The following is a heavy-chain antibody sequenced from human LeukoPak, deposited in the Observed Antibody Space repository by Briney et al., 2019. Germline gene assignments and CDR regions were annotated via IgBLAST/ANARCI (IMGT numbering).Heavy chain of an antibody. Sequence: ASVKVSCKASGYTFTSYDINWVRQATGQGLEWMGWMNPNSGNTGYAQKSQGRVTMTRNTSISTAHMELSSLRSEDTAVYYCARDSRFGELSYWGQGTLVTVSS. J-gene: IGHJ4*02. CDR3: ARDSRFGELSY. V-gene: IGHV1-8*01. CDR1: GYTFTSYD. D-gene: IGHD3-10*01. CDR2: MNPNSGNT.